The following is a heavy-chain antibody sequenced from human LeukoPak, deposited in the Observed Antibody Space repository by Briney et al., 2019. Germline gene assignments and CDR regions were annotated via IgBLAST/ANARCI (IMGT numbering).Heavy chain of an antibody. D-gene: IGHD6-13*01. CDR3: ARDNSGYSSSWYELGFDY. CDR1: GYTFTSYY. Sequence: GASVKVSCKASGYTFTSYYMHWVRQAPGQGLEWMGWISAYNGNTNYAQKLQGRVTMTTDTSTSTAYMELRSLRSDDTAVYYCARDNSGYSSSWYELGFDYWGQGTLVTVSS. V-gene: IGHV1-18*04. J-gene: IGHJ4*02. CDR2: ISAYNGNT.